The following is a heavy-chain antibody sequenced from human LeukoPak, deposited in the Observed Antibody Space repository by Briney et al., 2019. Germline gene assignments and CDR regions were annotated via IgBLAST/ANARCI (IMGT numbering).Heavy chain of an antibody. CDR3: AKEKSSGWYGGLDY. V-gene: IGHV3-23*01. CDR2: ISGSGGST. J-gene: IGHJ4*02. Sequence: GGSLRLSCAASGFTFSSYAMSCVRQAPGKGLEWVSGISGSGGSTYYADSVKGLFTISRDNSKNTLYLQMKSLRAEDTAVYYCAKEKSSGWYGGLDYWGQGTLVTVSS. CDR1: GFTFSSYA. D-gene: IGHD6-19*01.